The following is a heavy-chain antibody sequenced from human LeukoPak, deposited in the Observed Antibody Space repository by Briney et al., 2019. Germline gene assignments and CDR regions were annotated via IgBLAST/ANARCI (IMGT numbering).Heavy chain of an antibody. V-gene: IGHV1-2*02. CDR1: GFTFTDYY. CDR2: INPNSGGT. J-gene: IGHJ4*02. D-gene: IGHD6-19*01. Sequence: AASVKVSCKASGFTFTDYYMHWVRQAPGQGLEWMGWINPNSGGTNYAQKFQGTVTISVDTSKNQFSLKLSSVTAADTAVYYCARLYSSGSLDYWGQGTLVTVSS. CDR3: ARLYSSGSLDY.